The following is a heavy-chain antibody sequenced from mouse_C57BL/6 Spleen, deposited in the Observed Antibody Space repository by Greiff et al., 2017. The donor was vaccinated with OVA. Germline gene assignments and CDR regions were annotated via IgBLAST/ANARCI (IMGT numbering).Heavy chain of an antibody. V-gene: IGHV3-1*01. J-gene: IGHJ3*01. Sequence: EVKLLESGPGMVKPSQSLSLTCTVTGYSITSGYDWHWIRHFPGNKLEWMGYISYSGSTNYNPSLKSRISITHDTSKNHFFLKLNSVTTEDTATYYCATYYSNYGGFAYWGQGTLVTVSA. CDR2: ISYSGST. CDR1: GYSITSGYD. D-gene: IGHD2-5*01. CDR3: ATYYSNYGGFAY.